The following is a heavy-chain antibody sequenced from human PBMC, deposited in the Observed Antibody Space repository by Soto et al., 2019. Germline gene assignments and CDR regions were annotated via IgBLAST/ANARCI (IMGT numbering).Heavy chain of an antibody. CDR3: ARCKGSYYYYYGMDV. CDR2: IYYSGSI. D-gene: IGHD2-15*01. V-gene: IGHV4-59*01. CDR1: GGSISSYY. J-gene: IGHJ6*02. Sequence: SETLSLTCTVSGGSISSYYWSWIRQPPGKGLEWIGYIYYSGSINYNPSLKSRVTISVDTSKNQFSLKLSSVTAADTAVYYCARCKGSYYYYYGMDVWGQGTTVTVSS.